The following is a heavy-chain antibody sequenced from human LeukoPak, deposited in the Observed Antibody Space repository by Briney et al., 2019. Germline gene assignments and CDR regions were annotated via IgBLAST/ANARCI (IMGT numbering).Heavy chain of an antibody. CDR3: ARRCIAARSGVFWFDP. CDR2: IYPGDSDT. D-gene: IGHD6-6*01. J-gene: IGHJ5*02. CDR1: GYSFTSYW. Sequence: GESLKISCKGSGYSFTSYWIGWVRQMPGKGLEWMGIIYPGDSDTRYSPSFQGQVTISADKSISTAYLQWSSLKASDTAMYYCARRCIAARSGVFWFDPWGQGILVTVSS. V-gene: IGHV5-51*01.